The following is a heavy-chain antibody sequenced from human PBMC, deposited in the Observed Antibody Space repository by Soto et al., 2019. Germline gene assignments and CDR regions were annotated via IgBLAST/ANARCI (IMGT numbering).Heavy chain of an antibody. CDR2: ISAYNGNT. Sequence: ASVKVSCKASGYTFTSYGISWARQAPGQGLEWMGWISAYNGNTNYAQKLQGRVTMTTDTSTSTAYMELRSLRSDDTAVYYCARDVGSSPDYYYYGMDVWGQGTTVTVSS. CDR3: ARDVGSSPDYYYYGMDV. V-gene: IGHV1-18*04. CDR1: GYTFTSYG. D-gene: IGHD6-6*01. J-gene: IGHJ6*02.